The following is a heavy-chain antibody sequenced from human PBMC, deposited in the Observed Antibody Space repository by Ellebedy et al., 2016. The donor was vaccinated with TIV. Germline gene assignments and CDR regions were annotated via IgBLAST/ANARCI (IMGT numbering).Heavy chain of an antibody. CDR1: GFTFSSYW. CDR2: ISYDGSNK. J-gene: IGHJ4*02. Sequence: GESLKISCAASGFTFSSYWMHWVRQAPGKGLEWVAVISYDGSNKYYADSVKGRFTISRDNSKNTLYLQMNSLRAEDTAVYYCAREYSSSSDYWGQGTLVTVSS. V-gene: IGHV3-30-3*01. CDR3: AREYSSSSDY. D-gene: IGHD6-6*01.